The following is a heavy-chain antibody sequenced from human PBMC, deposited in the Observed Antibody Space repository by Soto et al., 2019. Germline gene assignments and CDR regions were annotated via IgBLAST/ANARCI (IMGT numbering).Heavy chain of an antibody. D-gene: IGHD3-10*02. J-gene: IGHJ4*02. CDR1: GYTFSRFG. CDR3: TRDLFVISTSTVPTDAF. V-gene: IGHV1-18*04. CDR2: ISPETGKT. Sequence: VELVQSGAEVKKPGASVRVSCKASGYTFSRFGLSWVRQAPGQGPEWMGWISPETGKTEYSHKFQGRVTMTTDTSPRTLFLDLRSLTSDDTAVYYCTRDLFVISTSTVPTDAFWCQGTVVTVSS.